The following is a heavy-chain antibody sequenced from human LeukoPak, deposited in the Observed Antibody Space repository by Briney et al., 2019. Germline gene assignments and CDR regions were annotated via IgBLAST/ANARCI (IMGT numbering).Heavy chain of an antibody. CDR3: AKGAAAQGSFDY. Sequence: TGGSLRLSCAASGFTFSSYAVSWVRQAPGKGLEWVALISYDGSNKYYVDSVKGRFTISRDNSKNTVFLQMNSLRAEDTAVYYCAKGAAAQGSFDYWGQGTLVTVSS. D-gene: IGHD2-2*01. CDR1: GFTFSSYA. V-gene: IGHV3-30*18. CDR2: ISYDGSNK. J-gene: IGHJ4*02.